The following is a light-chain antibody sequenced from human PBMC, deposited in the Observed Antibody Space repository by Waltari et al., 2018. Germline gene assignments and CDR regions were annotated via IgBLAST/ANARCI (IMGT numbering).Light chain of an antibody. Sequence: EIVLTQSPATLSLSPGARATLSCRASESVSRRLAWYQHKPGQAPRLLIYDASNRATGIPARFSGSGSGTDFTLTISSLEPEDFAVYYCQQRSDWPPFTFGPGTKVDIK. CDR3: QQRSDWPPFT. V-gene: IGKV3-11*01. J-gene: IGKJ3*01. CDR1: ESVSRR. CDR2: DAS.